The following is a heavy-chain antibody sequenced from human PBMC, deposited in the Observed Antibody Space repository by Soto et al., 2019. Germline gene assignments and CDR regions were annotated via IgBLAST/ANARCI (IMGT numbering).Heavy chain of an antibody. CDR2: INPNSGGT. D-gene: IGHD3-16*01. Sequence: VASVKVSCKAAGYTFTGYYMHWVRQAPGQGLEWMGWINPNSGGTNYAQKFQGWVTMTRDTSISTAYMELSRLRSDDTAVYYCARDAKGLTDYWGQGSPATVYS. J-gene: IGHJ4*02. CDR3: ARDAKGLTDY. CDR1: GYTFTGYY. V-gene: IGHV1-2*04.